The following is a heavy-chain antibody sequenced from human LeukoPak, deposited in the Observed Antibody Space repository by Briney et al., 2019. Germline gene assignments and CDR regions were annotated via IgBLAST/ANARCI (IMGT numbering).Heavy chain of an antibody. CDR3: AREETKRGYGGTIDY. J-gene: IGHJ4*02. V-gene: IGHV3-21*01. Sequence: GGSLRLSCAASGFTFSSYSMNWVRQAPGKGLEWVSSISSSSSYIYYADSVKGRFTISRDNAKNSLYLHMNSLRAEDTAVYYCAREETKRGYGGTIDYWGQGTLVTVSS. D-gene: IGHD4-23*01. CDR2: ISSSSSYI. CDR1: GFTFSSYS.